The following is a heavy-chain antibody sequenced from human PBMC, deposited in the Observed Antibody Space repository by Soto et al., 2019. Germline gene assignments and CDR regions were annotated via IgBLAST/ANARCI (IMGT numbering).Heavy chain of an antibody. CDR1: GFTVSSNY. J-gene: IGHJ6*02. Sequence: EVQLVESGGGLVQPGGSLRLSCAASGFTVSSNYMSWVRQAPGKGLEWVSVIYSGGSTYYADSVKGRFTISRDNSKNTLYLQMNSLRAEDTAVYYCARDPSSLDYYHYGMDVWGQGTTVTVSS. CDR2: IYSGGST. D-gene: IGHD6-6*01. V-gene: IGHV3-66*01. CDR3: ARDPSSLDYYHYGMDV.